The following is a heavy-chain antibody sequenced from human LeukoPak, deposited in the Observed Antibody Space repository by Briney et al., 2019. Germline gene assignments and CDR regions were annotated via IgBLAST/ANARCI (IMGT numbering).Heavy chain of an antibody. V-gene: IGHV4-59*01. CDR2: IYYSGST. CDR3: ARHIVVVPAQGWFDP. D-gene: IGHD2-2*01. CDR1: GGSISSYY. Sequence: PSETLSLTCTASGGSISSYYWSWIRQPPGKGLEWIGYIYYSGSTNYNPSLKSRVTISVDTSKNHFSLKLSSVTAADTAVYYCARHIVVVPAQGWFDPWGQGTLVTVSS. J-gene: IGHJ5*02.